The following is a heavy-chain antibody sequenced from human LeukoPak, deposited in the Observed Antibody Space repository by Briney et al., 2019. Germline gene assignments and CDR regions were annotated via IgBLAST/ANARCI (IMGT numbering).Heavy chain of an antibody. CDR1: GFTFSSSC. D-gene: IGHD2-21*02. CDR2: IKPDGSEK. Sequence: GGSLRLSCAASGFTFSSSCMSWVRQAPGKGLEWVANIKPDGSEKFHVDSVKGRFTISRDNSKSSLSLQMNSLRAEDTAVYYCARYGLTAALDFWGQGTLVTVSS. J-gene: IGHJ4*02. CDR3: ARYGLTAALDF. V-gene: IGHV3-7*01.